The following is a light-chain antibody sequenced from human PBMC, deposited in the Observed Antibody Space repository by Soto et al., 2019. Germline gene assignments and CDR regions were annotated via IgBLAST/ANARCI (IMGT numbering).Light chain of an antibody. V-gene: IGKV1-27*01. CDR1: QGISNY. CDR3: LQYNSFWT. CDR2: AAS. Sequence: DIQMTQSPSSLSASVGDRVTITCRASQGISNYLAWYQQKPGKVPKLLIYAASTLQSGVPSRFSGSGSGTEFTLTISSLQPDDFATYYCLQYNSFWTFGQGTKVDIK. J-gene: IGKJ1*01.